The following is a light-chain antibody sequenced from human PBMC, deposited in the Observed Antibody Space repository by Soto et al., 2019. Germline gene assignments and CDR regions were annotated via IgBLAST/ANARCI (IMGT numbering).Light chain of an antibody. Sequence: DIQLTQSPSSLSASVGDRVTITCRTSQSINNYLHWYQHIPGKAPRLLIYATSTLQRGVPPRFRGGGSGTLFTLTISSLQPEDFATYYCQQSYRTPFTFGPGTTADIK. CDR1: QSINNY. CDR2: ATS. CDR3: QQSYRTPFT. V-gene: IGKV1-39*01. J-gene: IGKJ3*01.